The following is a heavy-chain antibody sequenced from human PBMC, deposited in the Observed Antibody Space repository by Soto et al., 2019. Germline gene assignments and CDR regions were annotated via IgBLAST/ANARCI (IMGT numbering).Heavy chain of an antibody. Sequence: PSETLSLTCTVSGGSISSSSYYWGWIRQPPGKGLEWIGSIYYSGSTYYNPSLKSRVTISVDTSKNQFSLKLSSVTAADTAVYYCARLKPSIAARPGGYYYYYYMDVWGKGTTVTVSS. D-gene: IGHD6-6*01. CDR3: ARLKPSIAARPGGYYYYYYMDV. V-gene: IGHV4-39*01. J-gene: IGHJ6*03. CDR1: GGSISSSSYY. CDR2: IYYSGST.